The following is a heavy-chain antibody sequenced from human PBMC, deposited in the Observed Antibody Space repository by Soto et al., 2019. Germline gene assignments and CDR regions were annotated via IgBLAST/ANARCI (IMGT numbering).Heavy chain of an antibody. CDR2: IYYSGTP. V-gene: IGHV4-31*11. CDR3: ARWRSVTWSFDH. Sequence: QVQLQESGPGLVIPSQTLSLTCAVSGASINSDGYYWSWIRQPPGKGLEWIGGIYYSGTPYYNRSLKSRAAISVVTSQYLFSLKLASATAADTALYYCARWRSVTWSFDHWGQGTLVAVSS. CDR1: GASINSDGYY. J-gene: IGHJ4*02. D-gene: IGHD2-8*02.